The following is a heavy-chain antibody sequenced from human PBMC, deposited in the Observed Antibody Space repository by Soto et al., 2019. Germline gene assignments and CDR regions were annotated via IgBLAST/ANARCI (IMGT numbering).Heavy chain of an antibody. V-gene: IGHV4-31*03. CDR3: ARDAQDAEYNWFDP. D-gene: IGHD2-15*01. CDR1: GGSISSGGYS. CDR2: IYYSGST. Sequence: QVQLQESGPGLVKPSQTLSLTCTVSGGSISSGGYSWSWIRQHPGKGLEWIGYIYYSGSTYYNPSLKSRVTISVDTSKNQFSLKLSAVTAADTAVYYCARDAQDAEYNWFDPWGQGTLVTVSS. J-gene: IGHJ5*02.